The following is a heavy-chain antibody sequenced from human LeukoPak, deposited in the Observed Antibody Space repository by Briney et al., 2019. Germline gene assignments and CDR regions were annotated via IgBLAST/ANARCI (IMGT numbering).Heavy chain of an antibody. CDR1: GGSISSYY. V-gene: IGHV4-59*01. CDR3: ARTTEGYCRGRSCYSYYYYMDV. J-gene: IGHJ6*03. CDR2: IYYSGST. D-gene: IGHD2-15*01. Sequence: SETLSLTCTVSGGSISSYYWSWIRQPPGKGLEWIGYIYYSGSTNYNPSLKSRVTISVDTSKNQFSLKLSSVTAADTAVYYCARTTEGYCRGRSCYSYYYYMDVWGKGTAVTVSS.